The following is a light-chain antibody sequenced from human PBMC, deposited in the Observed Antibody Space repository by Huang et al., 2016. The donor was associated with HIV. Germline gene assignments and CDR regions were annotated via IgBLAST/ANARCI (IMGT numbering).Light chain of an antibody. CDR2: DTA. CDR1: ETITSN. V-gene: IGKV3-15*01. CDR3: QQYYNCPRT. J-gene: IGKJ1*01. Sequence: DILMTKSPATLSVALGERATLSCRDTETITSNIAWYQQKPGQPPRLLIYDTATRATGIPARFDGGGFGTYFTLTISSLQSEDSAIYYCQQYYNCPRTFGQGTKVEI.